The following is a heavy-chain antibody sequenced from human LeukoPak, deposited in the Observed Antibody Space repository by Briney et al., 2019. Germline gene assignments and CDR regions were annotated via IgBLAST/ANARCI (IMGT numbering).Heavy chain of an antibody. CDR2: ISSSSKYR. J-gene: IGHJ4*02. CDR1: GFTFSDYT. CDR3: ARDRTFLDY. D-gene: IGHD2/OR15-2a*01. V-gene: IGHV3-21*06. Sequence: PGGSLRVSCAASGFTFSDYTMNWARQAPGKGLEWVSSISSSSKYRYYADSVRGRFTISRDNAKNSLYLQMNSLRGEDTAVYYCARDRTFLDYWGQGTLVTVSS.